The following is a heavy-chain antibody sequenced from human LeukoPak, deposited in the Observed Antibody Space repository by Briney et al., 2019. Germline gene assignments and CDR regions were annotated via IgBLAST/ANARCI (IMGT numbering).Heavy chain of an antibody. CDR2: IIPIFGTA. V-gene: IGHV1-69*05. CDR3: ARENIRRGYSYGYPDY. CDR1: GGTFSSYA. D-gene: IGHD5-18*01. J-gene: IGHJ4*02. Sequence: SVKVSCKASGGTFSSYAISWVRQAPGQGLEWMGGIIPIFGTANYAQKFQGRVTITTDESTSTAYMELSSLRSDDTAVYYCARENIRRGYSYGYPDYWGQGTLVTVSS.